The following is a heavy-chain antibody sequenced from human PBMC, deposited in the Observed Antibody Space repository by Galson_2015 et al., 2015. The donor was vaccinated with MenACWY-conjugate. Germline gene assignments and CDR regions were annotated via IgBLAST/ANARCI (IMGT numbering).Heavy chain of an antibody. CDR1: GCTFLHYW. CDR2: SSPSDSRI. Sequence: QSGAEVIKPGESLLISCRASGCTFLHYWVGWVRQVPGERRGRVGLSSPSDSRIRSSPAFESRVTISADSAITTAYLQWSNLQASDTAMYYCARHPPGGRGLDVWGQGTTVTVSS. CDR3: ARHPPGGRGLDV. V-gene: IGHV5-51*01. D-gene: IGHD1-26*01. J-gene: IGHJ6*02.